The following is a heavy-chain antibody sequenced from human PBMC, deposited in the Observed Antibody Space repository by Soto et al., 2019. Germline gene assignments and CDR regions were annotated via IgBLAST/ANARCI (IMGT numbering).Heavy chain of an antibody. CDR1: GFTFSSYA. J-gene: IGHJ4*02. D-gene: IGHD5-12*01. CDR2: ISYDGSNK. Sequence: GGSLSLSCAASGFTFSSYAMHWVRQAPGKGLEWVAVISYDGSNKYYADSVKGRFTISRDNSKNTLYLQMNSLRAEDTAVYYCAREWDVDIVAARPPGYWGQGTLVTVSS. CDR3: AREWDVDIVAARPPGY. V-gene: IGHV3-30-3*01.